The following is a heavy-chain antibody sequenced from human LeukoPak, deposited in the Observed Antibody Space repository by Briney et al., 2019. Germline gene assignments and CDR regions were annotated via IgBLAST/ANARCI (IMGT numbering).Heavy chain of an antibody. D-gene: IGHD2-2*01. CDR3: AREGYCSSTSCHAAWFDP. CDR2: IIPIFGTA. CDR1: GGTFSSYA. J-gene: IGHJ5*02. Sequence: GASVKVSCKASGGTFSSYAISWVRQAPGQGLEWMGGIIPIFGTANYAQKFQGRVTITADESTSTAYMELSSLRSEDTAVYYCAREGYCSSTSCHAAWFDPWGQGTLVTVSS. V-gene: IGHV1-69*13.